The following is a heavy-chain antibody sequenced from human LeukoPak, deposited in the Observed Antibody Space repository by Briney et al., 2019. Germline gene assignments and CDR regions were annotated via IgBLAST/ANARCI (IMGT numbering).Heavy chain of an antibody. J-gene: IGHJ2*01. CDR3: ARDRVMTTVTTGHYWYFDL. V-gene: IGHV4-61*02. CDR1: GDSIRSDSYY. Sequence: SETLSLTCTVSGDSIRSDSYYWSWIRQPAGKALEWIGRLYTSGSTNYNPSLKSRVTISVDTSKNQFSLKLSSVTAADTAVYYCARDRVMTTVTTGHYWYFDLWGRGTLVTVSS. D-gene: IGHD4-17*01. CDR2: LYTSGST.